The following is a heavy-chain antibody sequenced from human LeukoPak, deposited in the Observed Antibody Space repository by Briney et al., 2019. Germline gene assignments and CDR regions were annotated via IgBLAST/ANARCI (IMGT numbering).Heavy chain of an antibody. D-gene: IGHD1-26*01. CDR2: IYSGGST. CDR1: GFTVSSNY. CDR3: ARGGSYLSAFDI. V-gene: IGHV3-53*01. J-gene: IGHJ3*02. Sequence: QPGGSLRLSCAASGFTVSSNYMSWVRQAPGKGLEWVSIIYSGGSTFYADSVKGRFTISRDNPKNTLYLQVNSLRAEDTAVYYCARGGSYLSAFDIWGQGTMVTVSS.